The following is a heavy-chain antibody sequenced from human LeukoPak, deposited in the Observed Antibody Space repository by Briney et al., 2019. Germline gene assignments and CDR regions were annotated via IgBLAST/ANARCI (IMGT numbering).Heavy chain of an antibody. Sequence: SETLSLTCTVSGGSISSYYWSWIRQPAGKGLEWIGRIYTSGSTNSNPSLKSRVTMSIDTSKNQFSLKLSSVTAADTAVYYCAREPLWSGYSYYYYYMDVWGKGTTVTVSS. CDR1: GGSISSYY. CDR2: IYTSGST. J-gene: IGHJ6*03. CDR3: AREPLWSGYSYYYYYMDV. D-gene: IGHD3-3*01. V-gene: IGHV4-4*07.